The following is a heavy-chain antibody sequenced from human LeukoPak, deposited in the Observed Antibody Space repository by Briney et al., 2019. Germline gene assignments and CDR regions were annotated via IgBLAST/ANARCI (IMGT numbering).Heavy chain of an antibody. J-gene: IGHJ3*02. CDR1: GFTFSSYS. V-gene: IGHV3-21*01. Sequence: GGSLRPSCAASGFTFSSYSMNWVRQAPGKGLEWVSSISSSSSYIYYADSVKGRFTISRDNAKNSLYLQMNSLRVEDTAIYYCASNLASSFHIWGQGKMVIVSS. CDR3: ASNLASSFHI. CDR2: ISSSSSYI. D-gene: IGHD3-10*01.